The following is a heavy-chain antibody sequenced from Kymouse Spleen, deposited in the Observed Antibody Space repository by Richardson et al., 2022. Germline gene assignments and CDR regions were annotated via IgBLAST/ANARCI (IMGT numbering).Heavy chain of an antibody. CDR3: ARGHNWNYESYYYYGMDV. Sequence: QVQLQQWGAGLLKPSETLSLTCAVYGGSFSGYYWSWIRQPPGKGLEWIGEINHSGSTNYNPSLKSRVTISVDTSKNQFSLKLSSVTAADTAVYYCARGHNWNYESYYYYGMDVWGQGTTVTVSS. CDR1: GGSFSGYY. J-gene: IGHJ6*02. D-gene: IGHD1-7*01. CDR2: INHSGST. V-gene: IGHV4-34*01.